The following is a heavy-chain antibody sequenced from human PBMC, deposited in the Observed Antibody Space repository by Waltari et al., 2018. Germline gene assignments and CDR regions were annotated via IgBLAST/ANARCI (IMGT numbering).Heavy chain of an antibody. J-gene: IGHJ4*02. V-gene: IGHV4-59*01. CDR1: GGSISSYY. CDR2: IYYSGST. D-gene: IGHD6-13*01. Sequence: QVQLQESGPGLVKPSETLSLTCTVSGGSISSYYWSWIRQPPGKGLEWIGYIYYSGSTNYNPSLKSRVTISVDTSKNQFSLKLSSVTAADTAVYYCAREIAAGQFDYLGQGTLVTVSS. CDR3: AREIAAGQFDY.